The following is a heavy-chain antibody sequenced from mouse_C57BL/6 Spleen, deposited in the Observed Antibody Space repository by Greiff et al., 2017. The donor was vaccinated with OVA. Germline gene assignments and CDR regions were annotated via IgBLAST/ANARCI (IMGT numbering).Heavy chain of an antibody. Sequence: QVQLKESGPELVKPGASVKISCKASGYAFSSSWMNWVKQRPGKGLEWIGRIYPGDGDTNYNGKFKGKATLTADKSSSTAYMQLSSLTSEDSAVYFCARGPNWDGDYAMDYWGQGTSVTVSS. CDR1: GYAFSSSW. J-gene: IGHJ4*01. CDR2: IYPGDGDT. D-gene: IGHD4-1*02. CDR3: ARGPNWDGDYAMDY. V-gene: IGHV1-82*01.